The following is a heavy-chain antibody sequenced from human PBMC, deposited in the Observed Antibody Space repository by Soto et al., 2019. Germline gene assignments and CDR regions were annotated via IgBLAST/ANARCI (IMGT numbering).Heavy chain of an antibody. CDR1: GYTFTGYY. V-gene: IGHV1-2*04. J-gene: IGHJ3*02. CDR3: ARNYGDCTNGVCYDGAFDI. Sequence: ASVKVSCKASGYTFTGYYMHWVRQAPGQGLEWMGWINPNSGGTNYAQKFQGWVTMTRDKSISTAYMELSRLRSDDTAVYYCARNYGDCTNGVCYDGAFDIWGQGTMVTVSS. CDR2: INPNSGGT. D-gene: IGHD2-8*01.